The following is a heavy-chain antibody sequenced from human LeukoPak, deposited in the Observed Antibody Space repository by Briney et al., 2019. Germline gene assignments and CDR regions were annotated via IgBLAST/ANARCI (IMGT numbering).Heavy chain of an antibody. J-gene: IGHJ4*02. Sequence: GASVKVSCKASGYTFTNYYIHWVRQAPGHGLEWMGISNPSGDSTNYAQKFQGRVTMTRDTSTSTVYMDLSSLRSEDTAVYYCAKAQYSNSWQNFDYWGQGTLVTVSS. CDR1: GYTFTNYY. CDR3: AKAQYSNSWQNFDY. D-gene: IGHD6-13*01. V-gene: IGHV1-46*01. CDR2: SNPSGDST.